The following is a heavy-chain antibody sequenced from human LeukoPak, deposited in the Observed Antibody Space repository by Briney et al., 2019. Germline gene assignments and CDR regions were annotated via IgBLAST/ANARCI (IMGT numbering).Heavy chain of an antibody. J-gene: IGHJ4*02. D-gene: IGHD2-2*01. CDR1: GGSFSGYY. Sequence: SETLSLTCAVYGGSFSGYYWSWIRQPPGKGLEWIGEINHSGSTNYNPSLKSRVTISVDTSKNQFSLKLSSVTAADTAVYYCARGYLDCSRTSCQYYFDYWGQGTLVTVSS. CDR3: ARGYLDCSRTSCQYYFDY. CDR2: INHSGST. V-gene: IGHV4-34*01.